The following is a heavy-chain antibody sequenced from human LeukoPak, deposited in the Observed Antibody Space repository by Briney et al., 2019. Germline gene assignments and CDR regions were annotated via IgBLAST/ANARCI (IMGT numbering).Heavy chain of an antibody. CDR2: IIPIFGTA. CDR1: GGTFSSYA. CDR3: AGGVWDCSSTSRYSVPDEDY. V-gene: IGHV1-69*05. D-gene: IGHD2-2*01. Sequence: GSSVKVSCKASGGTFSSYAISWVRQAPGQGLEWMGGIIPIFGTANYAQKFQGRVTITTDESTSTAYMELSSLRSGDTAVYYCAGGVWDCSSTSRYSVPDEDYWGQGTLVTVSS. J-gene: IGHJ4*02.